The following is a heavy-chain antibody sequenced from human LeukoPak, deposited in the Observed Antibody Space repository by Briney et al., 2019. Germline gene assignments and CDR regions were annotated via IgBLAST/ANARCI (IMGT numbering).Heavy chain of an antibody. CDR2: IYYSGST. CDR1: GGSISSGDYY. CDR3: ASGVLRFLEMGY. J-gene: IGHJ4*02. Sequence: PSQTLSLTCTVAGGSISSGDYYWSWIRQPPGKGLEWIGYIYYSGSTYYNPSLKSRVTISVDTSKNQFSLKLSSVTAADTAVYYCASGVLRFLEMGYWGQGTLVTVSS. D-gene: IGHD3-3*01. V-gene: IGHV4-30-4*01.